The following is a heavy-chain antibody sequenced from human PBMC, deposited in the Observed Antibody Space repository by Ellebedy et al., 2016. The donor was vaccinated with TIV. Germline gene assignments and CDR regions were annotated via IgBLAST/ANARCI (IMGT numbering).Heavy chain of an antibody. CDR1: GYTFINYG. Sequence: AASVKVSCKASGYTFINYGFIWVRQAPGQGLEWMGWINTYNGNRNYAQKLQGRLTMTTDTSTGTAYMELRSLRSDDTAVYYCARDGGINYFDPWGQGTLVTVSS. D-gene: IGHD4-11*01. V-gene: IGHV1-18*04. J-gene: IGHJ5*02. CDR2: INTYNGNR. CDR3: ARDGGINYFDP.